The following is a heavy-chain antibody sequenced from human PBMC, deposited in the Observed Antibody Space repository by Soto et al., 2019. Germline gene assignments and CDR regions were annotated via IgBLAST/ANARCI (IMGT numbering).Heavy chain of an antibody. D-gene: IGHD6-19*01. CDR2: ISYDGSNK. J-gene: IGHJ6*02. V-gene: IGHV3-30-3*01. CDR3: ARGYSSGWYRAGYYYYGMDV. Sequence: QVQLVESGGGVVQPGRSLRLSCAASGFTFSSYAMHWVRQAPGKGLEWVAVISYDGSNKYYADSVKGRFTISRDNSKNTLYMQMNSRRAEDTAVYYCARGYSSGWYRAGYYYYGMDVWGQGTTVTVSS. CDR1: GFTFSSYA.